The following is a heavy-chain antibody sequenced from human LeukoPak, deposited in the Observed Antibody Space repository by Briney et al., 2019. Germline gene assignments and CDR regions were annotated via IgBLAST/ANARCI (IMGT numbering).Heavy chain of an antibody. V-gene: IGHV1-18*01. J-gene: IGHJ4*02. D-gene: IGHD3-9*01. CDR2: ISAYIGDT. Sequence: ASVKVSCKASGHIFPAYGISWVRQAPGQGLEWMGWISAYIGDTDYAQNLQGRFTMTTDTSTSTAYMALRSLRSDDTAVYYCARVGYYDVLTGYCDYWGQGTLVTVSS. CDR3: ARVGYYDVLTGYCDY. CDR1: GHIFPAYG.